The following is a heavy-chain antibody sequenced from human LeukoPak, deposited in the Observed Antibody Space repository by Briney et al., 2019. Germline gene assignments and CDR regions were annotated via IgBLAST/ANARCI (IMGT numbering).Heavy chain of an antibody. CDR1: GFAFDEYG. J-gene: IGHJ4*02. CDR2: LNWNGDST. Sequence: GGSLRLSCAASGFAFDEYGMTWVRQAPGKGLEWVSGLNWNGDSTGYAESVKGRFTISRDNAKSSLYLHMNSLRAEDTAFYYRAKTASSSWLITSWGQGTLVTVSS. CDR3: AKTASSSWLITS. D-gene: IGHD6-13*01. V-gene: IGHV3-20*04.